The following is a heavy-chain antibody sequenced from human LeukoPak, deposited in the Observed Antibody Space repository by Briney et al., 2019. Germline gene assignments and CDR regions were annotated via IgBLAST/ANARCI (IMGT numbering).Heavy chain of an antibody. CDR2: IKQDGSEK. CDR3: ARDKIVGATLFDY. D-gene: IGHD1-26*01. Sequence: GGSLRLSCAASGFTFSSYGMSWVRPAPGKGLEWVANIKQDGSEKYYVDSVKGRFTISRDNAKNSLYLQMNSLRAEDTAVYYCARDKIVGATLFDYWGQGSLVTVS. J-gene: IGHJ4*02. CDR1: GFTFSSYG. V-gene: IGHV3-7*01.